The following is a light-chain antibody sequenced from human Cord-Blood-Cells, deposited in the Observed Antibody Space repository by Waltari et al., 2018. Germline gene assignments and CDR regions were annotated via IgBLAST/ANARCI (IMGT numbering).Light chain of an antibody. V-gene: IGKV1-8*01. Sequence: AIRMTPSPSSFSASTGDRVTITCRASQGISSYLAWYQQKPGKAPKLLIYAASTLQSGVPPRFSGSGSGTDFTLTISCLQSEDFATYYCQQYYSYPWTFGQGTKVEIK. J-gene: IGKJ1*01. CDR3: QQYYSYPWT. CDR1: QGISSY. CDR2: AAS.